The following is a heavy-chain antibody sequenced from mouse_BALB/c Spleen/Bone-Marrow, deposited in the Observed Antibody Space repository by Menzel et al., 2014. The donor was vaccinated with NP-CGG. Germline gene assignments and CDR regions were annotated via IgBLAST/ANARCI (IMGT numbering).Heavy chain of an antibody. V-gene: IGHV14-3*02. CDR2: IDPANGNT. J-gene: IGHJ2*01. CDR1: GFNIKDTY. Sequence: EVQLQQSGAELVKPGASVKLSCTASGFNIKDTYILWVKQRPEKGLEWIGRIDPANGNTKYDPKFQGKATITADTSSNTAXXXLSSLTSEDTAVYYCASYVYGYFFDYWGQGTTLTVSS. CDR3: ASYVYGYFFDY. D-gene: IGHD2-2*01.